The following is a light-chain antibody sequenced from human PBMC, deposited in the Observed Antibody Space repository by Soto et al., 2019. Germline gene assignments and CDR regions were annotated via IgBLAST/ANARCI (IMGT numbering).Light chain of an antibody. CDR2: GSS. V-gene: IGKV3-20*01. Sequence: EIVLTQSPGTLSLSPGQRATLSCRASQNIRSNYVAWYQQKPGQAPRLLIFGSSSTATGIPDRFSASGSGTEFSLTISRLEPEDFGVYYCQQYGYEPLTFGGGTKVEI. CDR3: QQYGYEPLT. J-gene: IGKJ4*01. CDR1: QNIRSNY.